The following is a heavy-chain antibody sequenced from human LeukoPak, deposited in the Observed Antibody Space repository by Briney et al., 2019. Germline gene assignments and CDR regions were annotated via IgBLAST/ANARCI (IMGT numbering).Heavy chain of an antibody. CDR3: ARGDYYDSSGYYYEY. CDR2: IYYSEST. CDR1: GRSLSSYY. Sequence: PSDTLSLTCSLSGRSLSSYYWRWIRQPPPKGLAGVGYIYYSESTNYNPSLKSRVTISVDTAKNQFSLKLSSVTAADAAVYYCARGDYYDSSGYYYEYWGQGTLVTVSS. J-gene: IGHJ4*02. D-gene: IGHD3-22*01. V-gene: IGHV4-59*07.